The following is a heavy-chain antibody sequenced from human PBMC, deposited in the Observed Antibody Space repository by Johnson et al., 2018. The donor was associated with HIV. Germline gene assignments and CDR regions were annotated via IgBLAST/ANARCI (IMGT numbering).Heavy chain of an antibody. CDR2: ISYDGSNK. CDR3: ARDVNYYDRSGSYGLHGAFDI. J-gene: IGHJ3*02. D-gene: IGHD3-22*01. CDR1: GFTFSNYA. V-gene: IGHV3-30-3*01. Sequence: QMQLVESGGGVVQPRRSLRLSCAASGFTFSNYAMNWVRQAPGKGLEWVAVISYDGSNKHFAESVQGRFTVSRDNSKNILYLEMNSLRAEDKAVYYCARDVNYYDRSGSYGLHGAFDIWGQGTMVTVSS.